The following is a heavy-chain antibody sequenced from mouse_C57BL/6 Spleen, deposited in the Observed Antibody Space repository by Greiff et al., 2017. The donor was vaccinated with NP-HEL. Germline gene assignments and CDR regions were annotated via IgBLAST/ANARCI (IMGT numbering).Heavy chain of an antibody. D-gene: IGHD4-1*01. CDR1: GFTFSDYY. CDR2: ISNGGGST. CDR3: ARHRTGSYFDY. Sequence: EVQGVESGGGLVQPGGSLKLSCAASGFTFSDYYMYWVRQTPEKRLEWVAYISNGGGSTYYPDTVKGRFTISRDNAKNTLYLQMSRLKSEDTAMYYCARHRTGSYFDYWGQGTTLTVSS. J-gene: IGHJ2*01. V-gene: IGHV5-12*01.